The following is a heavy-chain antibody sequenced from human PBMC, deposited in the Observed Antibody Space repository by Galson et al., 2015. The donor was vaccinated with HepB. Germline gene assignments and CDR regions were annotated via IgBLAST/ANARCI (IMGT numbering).Heavy chain of an antibody. CDR2: ISSSGSTI. CDR3: ARDLGGSYALPYYYYMDV. CDR1: GFTFSDYH. J-gene: IGHJ6*03. V-gene: IGHV3-11*01. Sequence: SLRLSCAASGFTFSDYHMSWIRQAPGKGLEWVSYISSSGSTIYYADSVKGRFTISRDNAKNSLYLQMNSLRAEDTAVYYCARDLGGSYALPYYYYMDVWGKGTTVTVSS. D-gene: IGHD1-26*01.